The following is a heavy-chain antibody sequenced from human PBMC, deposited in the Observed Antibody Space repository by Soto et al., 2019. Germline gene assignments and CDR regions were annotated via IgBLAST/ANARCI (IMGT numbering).Heavy chain of an antibody. Sequence: QVQLVQSGAEVKKPGSSVKVSCKASGGTFSSYAISWVRQAPGQGLEWMGGIIPIFGTAHYAQNLQGRVPITADEFTTTAYMGLRSLRPEDTAVCYCAGLGSSEHDWGEGTLVSVSS. D-gene: IGHD6-19*01. CDR2: IIPIFGTA. CDR3: AGLGSSEHD. V-gene: IGHV1-69*12. CDR1: GGTFSSYA. J-gene: IGHJ4*02.